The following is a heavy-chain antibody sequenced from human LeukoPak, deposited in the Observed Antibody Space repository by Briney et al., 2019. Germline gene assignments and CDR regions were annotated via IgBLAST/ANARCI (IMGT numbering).Heavy chain of an antibody. CDR2: ISSDGSNK. J-gene: IGHJ4*02. Sequence: PGRSLRLSCAASGFTFSSYGMHWVRQAPGKGLEWVAIISSDGSNKYYADSVKGRFTISRDNSKNTLYMQMNSLRPEDTAVYYCAKDAKGLSYYFDHWGQGALVTVSS. CDR1: GFTFSSYG. V-gene: IGHV3-30*18. D-gene: IGHD3-16*02. CDR3: AKDAKGLSYYFDH.